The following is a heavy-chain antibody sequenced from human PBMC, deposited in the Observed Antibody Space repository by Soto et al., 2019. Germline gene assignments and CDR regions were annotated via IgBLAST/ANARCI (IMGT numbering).Heavy chain of an antibody. D-gene: IGHD6-19*01. V-gene: IGHV4-4*02. CDR1: GGSMSGSNW. Sequence: SETLSLTCAVSGGSMSGSNWWGWVRQLPGRGLEWIGEIYHSGSTNYKPSLKSRVTISVDKCKNQFSLKLTSVTAADTAVYYCAGHKGYSSGPSDYWGQETLVTVSS. J-gene: IGHJ4*02. CDR2: IYHSGST. CDR3: AGHKGYSSGPSDY.